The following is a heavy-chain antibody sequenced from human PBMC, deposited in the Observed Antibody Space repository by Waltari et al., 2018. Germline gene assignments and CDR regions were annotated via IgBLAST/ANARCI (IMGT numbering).Heavy chain of an antibody. Sequence: EVQLVESGGGLIQPGGSLRLSCAASGFTVSSNYLSWVRQAPGKGLEWGSVIYSGGSKYYADSVKGRLTISRDNSKNTLYLQMNSLRAEETAVYYCGSSTSLYYYGMDVWGQGTTVTVSS. CDR1: GFTVSSNY. CDR3: GSSTSLYYYGMDV. D-gene: IGHD2-2*01. V-gene: IGHV3-53*01. CDR2: IYSGGSK. J-gene: IGHJ6*02.